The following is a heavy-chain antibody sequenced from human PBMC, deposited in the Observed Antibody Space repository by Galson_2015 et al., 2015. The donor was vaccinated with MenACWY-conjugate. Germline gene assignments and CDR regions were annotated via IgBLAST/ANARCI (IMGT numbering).Heavy chain of an antibody. Sequence: SVKVSCKASGGTFSSYAISWVRQAPGQGLEWMGGIIPIFGTANYAQKFQGRVTITADESTSTAYMELSSLRSEDTAVYYCARLIPYMITNVSDAFDIWGQGTMVTVSS. CDR2: IIPIFGTA. CDR3: ARLIPYMITNVSDAFDI. V-gene: IGHV1-69*13. CDR1: GGTFSSYA. J-gene: IGHJ3*02. D-gene: IGHD3-16*01.